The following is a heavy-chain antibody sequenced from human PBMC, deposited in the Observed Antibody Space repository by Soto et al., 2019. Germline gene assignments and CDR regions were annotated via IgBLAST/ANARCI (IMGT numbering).Heavy chain of an antibody. CDR2: IYHSGST. CDR1: GGSISSGGYS. CDR3: ARVHVMVVAGSTFDY. J-gene: IGHJ4*01. Sequence: SETLSPTCAVSGGSISSGGYSWSWIRQPPGKGLEWIGYIYHSGSTYYNPSLKSRVTISVDRSKNQFSLKLSSVTAADTAVYYCARVHVMVVAGSTFDYWGHGTLVTVSS. D-gene: IGHD6-19*01. V-gene: IGHV4-30-2*01.